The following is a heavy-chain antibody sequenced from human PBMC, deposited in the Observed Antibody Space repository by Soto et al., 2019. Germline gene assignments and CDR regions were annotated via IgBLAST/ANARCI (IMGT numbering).Heavy chain of an antibody. Sequence: QVQLVQSGAEVKKPGASVKVSCKASGYTFTSYYMHWVRQAPGQGLEWMGIINPSGGSTSYAQKFPGRVTMTRDTSTSTVYMELSSLRSEDTAVYYCAREGNYDFWSGYYNSFDYWGQGTLVTVSS. D-gene: IGHD3-3*01. J-gene: IGHJ4*02. CDR2: INPSGGST. CDR3: AREGNYDFWSGYYNSFDY. CDR1: GYTFTSYY. V-gene: IGHV1-46*01.